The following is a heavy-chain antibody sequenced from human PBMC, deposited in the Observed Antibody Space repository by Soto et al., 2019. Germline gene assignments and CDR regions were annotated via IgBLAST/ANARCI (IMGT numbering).Heavy chain of an antibody. J-gene: IGHJ3*02. Sequence: SGPTLVNPTQTLTLTCTFSGFSFTTSEMRVGWIRQPPGKALEWLARIDWDDDKFYSTSLKTRLTISKETSKNQVVLTMTNMDPVDTATYYCAHIEVPGSAFDIWGQGTMVTVSS. CDR2: IDWDDDK. V-gene: IGHV2-70*04. D-gene: IGHD2-15*01. CDR1: GFSFTTSEMR. CDR3: AHIEVPGSAFDI.